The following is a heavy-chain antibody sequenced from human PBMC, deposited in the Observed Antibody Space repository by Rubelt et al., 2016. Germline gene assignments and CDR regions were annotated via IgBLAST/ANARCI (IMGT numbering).Heavy chain of an antibody. D-gene: IGHD6-6*01. V-gene: IGHV3-74*01. Sequence: GKGLVWVSRIKGDGSWTSYADSVKGRFTISRDNAKNTLYLQMNSLKTEDTAVYYCTTASPSIAVGGPAVNDAFDVWGQGTMVTVSS. J-gene: IGHJ3*01. CDR3: TTASPSIAVGGPAVNDAFDV. CDR2: IKGDGSWT.